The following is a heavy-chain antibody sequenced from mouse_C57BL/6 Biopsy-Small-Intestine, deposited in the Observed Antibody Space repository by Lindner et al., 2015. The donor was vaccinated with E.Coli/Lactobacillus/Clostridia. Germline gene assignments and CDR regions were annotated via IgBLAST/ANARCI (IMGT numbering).Heavy chain of an antibody. CDR2: INPNSGGT. CDR1: GYTFTGYY. J-gene: IGHJ2*01. V-gene: IGHV1-22*01. D-gene: IGHD1-1*02. Sequence: SVKVSCKASGYTFTGYYMHWVRQAPGQGLEWMGWINPNSGGTNYAQKFHGRVIMTRDTSITTAYMELSRLRSDDTAMYYCARDPSGSYFTVDPWGQGTPGHRLL. CDR3: ARDPSGSYFTVDP.